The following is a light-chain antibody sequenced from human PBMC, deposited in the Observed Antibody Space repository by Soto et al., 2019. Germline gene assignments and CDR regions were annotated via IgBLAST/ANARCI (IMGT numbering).Light chain of an antibody. V-gene: IGKV1-5*01. CDR3: QQYNSYPWT. CDR2: DAS. CDR1: QSISSW. Sequence: DIQLTQSPSTMSASVGDRVTSTSRASQSISSWLAWYQQKPGKAPKLLIYDASSLESGVPSRFSGSGSGTEFTLTISSLQPDDFATYYCQQYNSYPWTFGQGTKVDIK. J-gene: IGKJ1*01.